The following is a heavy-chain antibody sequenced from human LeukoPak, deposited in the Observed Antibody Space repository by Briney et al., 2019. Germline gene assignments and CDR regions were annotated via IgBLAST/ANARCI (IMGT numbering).Heavy chain of an antibody. CDR1: GFTFSSYW. CDR2: INSDGSST. D-gene: IGHD2-2*01. CDR3: ARVPSKIVVVPAAKIHYYYYYYMDV. J-gene: IGHJ6*03. Sequence: GGSLRLSCAASGFTFSSYWMHWVRQAPGKGLVWVSRINSDGSSTSYADSVKGRFTISRDNAKNTLYLQMNSLRAEDTAVYYCARVPSKIVVVPAAKIHYYYYYYMDVWGKGTTVTVSS. V-gene: IGHV3-74*01.